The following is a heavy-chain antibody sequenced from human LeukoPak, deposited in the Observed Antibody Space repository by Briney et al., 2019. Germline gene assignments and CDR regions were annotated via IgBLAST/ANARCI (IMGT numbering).Heavy chain of an antibody. CDR3: ATRSPHYYDSSGYYWWGRRYYFDY. CDR1: GYTLTELS. D-gene: IGHD3-22*01. V-gene: IGHV1-24*01. CDR2: FDPEDGET. J-gene: IGHJ4*02. Sequence: ASVKVSCKVSGYTLTELSMHWVRQAPGKGLEWMGGFDPEDGETIYAQKFQGRVTMTEDTSTDTAYMELSSLRSEDTAVYYCATRSPHYYDSSGYYWWGRRYYFDYWGQGTLVTVSS.